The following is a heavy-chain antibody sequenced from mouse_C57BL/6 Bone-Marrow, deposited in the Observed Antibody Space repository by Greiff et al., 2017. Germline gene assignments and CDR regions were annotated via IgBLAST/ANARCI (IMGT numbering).Heavy chain of an antibody. CDR2: IDPETGGT. J-gene: IGHJ3*01. CDR3: IYYDYDGAY. Sequence: VQRVESGAELVRPGASVTLSCKASGYTFTDYEMHWVKQTPVHGLEWIGAIDPETGGTAYNQKFKGKAILTADKSSSTAYMELRSLTSEDSAVYYFIYYDYDGAYWGQGTLVTVSA. V-gene: IGHV1-15*01. D-gene: IGHD2-4*01. CDR1: GYTFTDYE.